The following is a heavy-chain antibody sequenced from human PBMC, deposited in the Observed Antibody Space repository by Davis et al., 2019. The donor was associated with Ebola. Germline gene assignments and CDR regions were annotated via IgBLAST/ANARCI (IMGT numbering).Heavy chain of an antibody. J-gene: IGHJ4*02. Sequence: GESLKISCSASGFIFSTYVMSWVRQAPGKGLEWVSTLGTSADTYYADSVKGRLTTSRDNSKNTLYLQMNTLRAEDTAVYYCARGIRVMGGSWGQGTLVTVSS. V-gene: IGHV3-23*01. CDR1: GFIFSTYV. CDR3: ARGIRVMGGS. CDR2: LGTSADT. D-gene: IGHD6-25*01.